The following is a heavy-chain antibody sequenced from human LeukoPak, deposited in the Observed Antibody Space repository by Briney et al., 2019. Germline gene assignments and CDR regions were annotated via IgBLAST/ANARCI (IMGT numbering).Heavy chain of an antibody. D-gene: IGHD2-2*01. CDR2: IYYSGST. Sequence: PSETLSLTCTVSGGSISSSSYYWGWIRQPPGKGLEWIGSIYYSGSTYYNPSLKSRVTISVDTSKNQFSLKLSSVTAADTAVYYCARVSAELLFGDAKYYFDYWGQGTLVTVSS. J-gene: IGHJ4*02. V-gene: IGHV4-39*07. CDR1: GGSISSSSYY. CDR3: ARVSAELLFGDAKYYFDY.